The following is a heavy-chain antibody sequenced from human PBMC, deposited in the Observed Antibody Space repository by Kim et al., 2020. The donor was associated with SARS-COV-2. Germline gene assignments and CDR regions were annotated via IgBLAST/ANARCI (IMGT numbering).Heavy chain of an antibody. Sequence: GESLKISCKGSGYIFSTHWIAWVRQMPGKGLEWMGIIYPDDSDTRYSPSFQGHVTMSADKSINTAYLQWSSLKTSDSALYYCARGGVESGRTSWLDAWGQ. D-gene: IGHD1-1*01. V-gene: IGHV5-51*01. CDR3: ARGGVESGRTSWLDA. J-gene: IGHJ5*02. CDR2: IYPDDSDT. CDR1: GYIFSTHW.